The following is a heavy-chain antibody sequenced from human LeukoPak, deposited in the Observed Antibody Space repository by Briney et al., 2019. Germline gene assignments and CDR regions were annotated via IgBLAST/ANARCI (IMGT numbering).Heavy chain of an antibody. CDR1: GFTFSSYW. CDR3: TGTKFQLGHSFDS. D-gene: IGHD2-2*01. CDR2: IKQDGSEI. J-gene: IGHJ4*02. V-gene: IGHV3-7*01. Sequence: GGSLRLSCTASGFTFSSYWTNWVRQAPGKGLEWVANIKQDGSEIYYVDSVKGRFTISRDNAKNSLYLQMDSLRAEDTAVYYCTGTKFQLGHSFDSWGQGTLVTVSS.